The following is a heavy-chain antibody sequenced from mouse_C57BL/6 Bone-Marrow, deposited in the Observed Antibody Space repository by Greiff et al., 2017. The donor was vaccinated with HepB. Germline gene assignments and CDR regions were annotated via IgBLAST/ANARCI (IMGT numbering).Heavy chain of an antibody. Sequence: QVQLQQSGAGLARPGASVKLSCKASGYTFTSYGISWVKQRTGQGLEWIGEIYPRSGNTYYNEKFKGKATLTADKSSSTAYMELRSLTSEDSAVYFCALRTGTYLGQGTLVTVSA. D-gene: IGHD4-1*01. V-gene: IGHV1-81*01. J-gene: IGHJ3*01. CDR2: IYPRSGNT. CDR1: GYTFTSYG. CDR3: ALRTGTY.